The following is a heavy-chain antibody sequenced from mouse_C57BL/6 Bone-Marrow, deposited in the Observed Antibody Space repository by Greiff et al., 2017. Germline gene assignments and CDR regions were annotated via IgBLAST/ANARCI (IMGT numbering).Heavy chain of an antibody. CDR3: TTCLSICRDY. CDR2: IDPENGDT. Sequence: EVQLQQSGAELVRPGASVKLSCTASGFNIKDDYMHWVKQRPEQGLEWIGWIDPENGDTEYASKFQGKATITAHTSSNTAYLQLSSLTSEDTGVFHCTTCLSICRDYWRKGTALTLLS. CDR1: GFNIKDDY. V-gene: IGHV14-4*01. J-gene: IGHJ2*01. D-gene: IGHD1-3*01.